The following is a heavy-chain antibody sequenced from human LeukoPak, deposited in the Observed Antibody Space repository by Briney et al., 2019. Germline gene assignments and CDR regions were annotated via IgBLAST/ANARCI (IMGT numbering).Heavy chain of an antibody. CDR3: ARGAGWYEY. D-gene: IGHD6-19*01. V-gene: IGHV4-59*01. J-gene: IGHJ4*02. CDR2: IHYSGST. Sequence: SETLSLTCTVSGGSINNYYWSWLRQPPGKGLEWIGYIHYSGSTNYNFSLKSRVTISVDTSKSQFSLKLSSVTAADTAVYYCARGAGWYEYRGQGTLVTVSS. CDR1: GGSINNYY.